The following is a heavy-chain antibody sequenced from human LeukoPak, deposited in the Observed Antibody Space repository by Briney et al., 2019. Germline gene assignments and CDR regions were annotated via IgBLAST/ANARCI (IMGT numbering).Heavy chain of an antibody. Sequence: GRSLRLSCAASGSTFSSYGMHWVRQAPGKGLEWVAVISYDGSNKYYADSVKGRFTISRDNSKNTLYLQMNSLRAEDTAVYYCAKLPRGTAPDYWGQGTLVTVSS. D-gene: IGHD5-18*01. CDR3: AKLPRGTAPDY. V-gene: IGHV3-30*18. J-gene: IGHJ4*02. CDR2: ISYDGSNK. CDR1: GSTFSSYG.